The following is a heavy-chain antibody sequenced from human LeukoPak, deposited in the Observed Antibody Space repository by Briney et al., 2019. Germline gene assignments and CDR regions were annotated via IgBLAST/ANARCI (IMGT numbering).Heavy chain of an antibody. CDR1: GGSISSSTYY. D-gene: IGHD1-26*01. Sequence: SETLSLTCTVSGGSISSSTYYWAWIRQSPGKGLEWIGSITYSGSTYYNPSLESRVTISVDTSKNQFSLRLISVTAVDTAVYHCARQGVGATDCWGQGTLVTVSS. J-gene: IGHJ4*02. CDR3: ARQGVGATDC. CDR2: ITYSGST. V-gene: IGHV4-39*01.